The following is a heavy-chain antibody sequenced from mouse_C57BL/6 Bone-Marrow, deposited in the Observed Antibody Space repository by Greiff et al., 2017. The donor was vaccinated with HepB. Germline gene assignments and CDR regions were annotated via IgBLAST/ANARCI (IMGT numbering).Heavy chain of an antibody. Sequence: VQLVESGAELVKPGASVKISCKASGYAFSSYWMNWVKQRPGKGLEWIGQIYPGDGDTNYNGKFKGKATLTADKSSSTAYMQLSSLTSEDSAVYFCASLITTVVAFDYWGQGTTLTVSS. CDR2: IYPGDGDT. D-gene: IGHD1-1*01. J-gene: IGHJ2*01. CDR3: ASLITTVVAFDY. CDR1: GYAFSSYW. V-gene: IGHV1-80*01.